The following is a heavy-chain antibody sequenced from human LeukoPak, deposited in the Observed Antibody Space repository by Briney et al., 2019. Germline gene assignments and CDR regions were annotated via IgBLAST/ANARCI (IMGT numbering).Heavy chain of an antibody. V-gene: IGHV4-61*02. CDR3: ARSDSTEGLHY. J-gene: IGHJ4*02. Sequence: KSSETLSLTCTVSGDSISSGSYYWSWIRQPAGKGLEFIGRIYASGSTNYNPPLKSRVTISVDTSKTRFSLRLSSVTAADTAVYYCARSDSTEGLHYWGQGTLVTVSS. CDR1: GDSISSGSYY. D-gene: IGHD2-21*02. CDR2: IYASGST.